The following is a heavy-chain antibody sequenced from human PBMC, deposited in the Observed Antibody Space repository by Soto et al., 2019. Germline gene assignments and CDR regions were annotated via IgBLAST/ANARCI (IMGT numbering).Heavy chain of an antibody. D-gene: IGHD2-21*02. CDR1: GGSISSSSYY. V-gene: IGHV4-39*01. J-gene: IGHJ4*02. CDR3: ARHTVGVTTDY. CDR2: IYYSGST. Sequence: QLQLQESGPGLVKPSETLSLTCTVSGGSISSSSYYWGWIRQPPGKGLEWIGSIYYSGSTYYNPSLKSRVTISVDTSKNQFSLKLSSVTAADTAVYYCARHTVGVTTDYWGQGTLVTVSS.